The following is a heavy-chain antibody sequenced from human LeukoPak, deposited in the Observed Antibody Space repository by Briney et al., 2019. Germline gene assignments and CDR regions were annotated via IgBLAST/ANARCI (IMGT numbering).Heavy chain of an antibody. CDR1: GFTFSRSA. V-gene: IGHV3-23*01. D-gene: IGHD3-22*01. CDR2: MSGNGVAT. CDR3: VKDAYYLDSSTYLIPFDF. J-gene: IGHJ4*02. Sequence: GGSLRLSCGASGFTFSRSAMNWVRQAPGKGLEWVAAMSGNGVATYYADSAKGRFNISKDNTNNTLFLQMNSLRTEDTAIYYCVKDAYYLDSSTYLIPFDFWGQGTLVTVSS.